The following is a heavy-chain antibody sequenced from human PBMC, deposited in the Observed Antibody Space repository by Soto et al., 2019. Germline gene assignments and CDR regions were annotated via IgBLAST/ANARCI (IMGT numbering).Heavy chain of an antibody. CDR1: GFTFSSYA. J-gene: IGHJ4*02. Sequence: LRLSCAASGFTFSSYAMHWVRQAPGKGLEWVAVISYDGSNKYYADSVKGRFTISRDNSKNTLYLQMNSLRAEDTAVYYCARGLWELLRYWGQGTLVTVSS. CDR2: ISYDGSNK. D-gene: IGHD1-26*01. CDR3: ARGLWELLRY. V-gene: IGHV3-30-3*01.